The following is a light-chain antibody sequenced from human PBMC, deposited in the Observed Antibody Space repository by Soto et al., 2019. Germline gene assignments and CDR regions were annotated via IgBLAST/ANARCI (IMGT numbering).Light chain of an antibody. CDR1: QTIYSN. CDR3: QQYQNLWT. J-gene: IGKJ1*01. CDR2: RAS. Sequence: IVMTQSPATLSVSPGERATLSCRAGQTIYSNVAWYQQRPGQAPRLLIYRASTRATGVPARFSGSGSGTEFTLTSSGLQSEDVALYYCQQYQNLWTFGQGTKVEIK. V-gene: IGKV3-15*01.